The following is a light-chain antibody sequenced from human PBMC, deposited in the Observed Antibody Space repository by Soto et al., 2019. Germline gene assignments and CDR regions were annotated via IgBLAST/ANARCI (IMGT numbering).Light chain of an antibody. J-gene: IGLJ1*01. Sequence: QSALTQPPSASGTPGQTVTISCSGSSSNIGDNYVYWHQQLPGTAPKLLIYRNNQRPSGVPDRFSGSKSGTSASLAISGLRSEDEADYYCAAWDDSLSGYVFGPGTKVTVL. CDR1: SSNIGDNY. V-gene: IGLV1-47*01. CDR3: AAWDDSLSGYV. CDR2: RNN.